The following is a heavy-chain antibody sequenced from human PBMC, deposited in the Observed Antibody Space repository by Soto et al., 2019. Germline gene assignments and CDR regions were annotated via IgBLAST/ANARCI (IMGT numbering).Heavy chain of an antibody. D-gene: IGHD2-2*01. J-gene: IGHJ4*02. CDR1: GGSISSVDYY. V-gene: IGHV4-30-4*01. Sequence: QVELQESGPGLAKPSQTLSLTCTVSGGSISSVDYYWSWIRQPPGKGLEWIGHIHYNGDTYYNPSLKSRVTISVETSKNQFSLKLTSVTAADTAVYYCARCGSTCSLAFWGQGTLVTVSS. CDR2: IHYNGDT. CDR3: ARCGSTCSLAF.